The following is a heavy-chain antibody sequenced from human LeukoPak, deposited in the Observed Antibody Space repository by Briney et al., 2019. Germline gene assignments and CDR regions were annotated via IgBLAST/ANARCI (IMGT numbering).Heavy chain of an antibody. CDR1: GGSISSGSYY. D-gene: IGHD5-12*01. J-gene: IGHJ3*02. CDR2: IYTSGST. V-gene: IGHV4-61*02. CDR3: AGGYGSRAFDI. Sequence: SETLSLTCTVSGGSISSGSYYWSWIRQPAGKGLEWIGRIYTSGSTNYNPSLKGRVTISVDTSKNQFSLKLSSVTAADTAVYYCAGGYGSRAFDIWGQGTMVTVSS.